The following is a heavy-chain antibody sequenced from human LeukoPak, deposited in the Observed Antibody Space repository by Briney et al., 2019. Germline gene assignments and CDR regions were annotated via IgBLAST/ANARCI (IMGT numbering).Heavy chain of an antibody. Sequence: GGSLRLSCAASGFTFSSYTIHWVRQAPGKGLEWVSVTSYDGSNKYYADSVKGRFTISGDSSKNTLYLQMNSLRAEDTAVYYCAREVSAGNCFDYWGQGTLVTVYS. CDR3: AREVSAGNCFDY. V-gene: IGHV3-30-3*01. CDR1: GFTFSSYT. J-gene: IGHJ4*02. D-gene: IGHD6-25*01. CDR2: TSYDGSNK.